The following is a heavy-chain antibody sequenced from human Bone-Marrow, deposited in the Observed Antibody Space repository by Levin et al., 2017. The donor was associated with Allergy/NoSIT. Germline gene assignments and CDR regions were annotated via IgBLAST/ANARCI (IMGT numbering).Heavy chain of an antibody. CDR3: AKKQAGTSGFSFDV. D-gene: IGHD6-19*01. V-gene: IGHV3-23*01. J-gene: IGHJ3*01. CDR2: ITGGGFNT. CDR1: GFTFSDYA. Sequence: GESLKISCAASGFTFSDYAMTWVRQAPGKGLEWVSVITGGGFNTYYGDSVKGRFTVSRDNSKNTLYLELNSLRAEDTAVYYCAKKQAGTSGFSFDVWGQGTMVTVSS.